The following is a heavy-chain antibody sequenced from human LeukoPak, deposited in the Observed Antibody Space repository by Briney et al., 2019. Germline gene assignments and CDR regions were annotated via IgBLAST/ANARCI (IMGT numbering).Heavy chain of an antibody. CDR3: ARFPHSGSYYEPYIFDY. Sequence: ASVKVSCKASGYTFTGYYMHWVRQAPGQGLEWMGWISAYNGNTNYAQKLQGRVTMTTDTSTSTAYMELRSLRSDDTAVYYCARFPHSGSYYEPYIFDYWGQGTLVTVSS. CDR1: GYTFTGYY. J-gene: IGHJ4*02. CDR2: ISAYNGNT. V-gene: IGHV1-18*04. D-gene: IGHD1-26*01.